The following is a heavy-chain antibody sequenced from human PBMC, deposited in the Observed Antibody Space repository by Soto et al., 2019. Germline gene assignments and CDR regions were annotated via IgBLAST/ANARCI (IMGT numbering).Heavy chain of an antibody. CDR3: AREGDYCGRDCYPDDFDY. V-gene: IGHV3-23*01. CDR2: ISGSGGST. D-gene: IGHD2-21*02. CDR1: GFTFSSYA. J-gene: IGHJ4*02. Sequence: EVQLLESGGGLVQPGGSLRLSCAASGFTFSSYAMSSVRQAPGKGLEWVSAISGSGGSTYYADSVKGRFTISRDNSNNTLYQQMNSHTAEDTAVYYCAREGDYCGRDCYPDDFDYWGQGSLLTVSS.